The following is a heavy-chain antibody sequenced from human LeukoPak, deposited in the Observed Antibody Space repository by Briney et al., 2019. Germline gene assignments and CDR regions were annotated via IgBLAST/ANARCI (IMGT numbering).Heavy chain of an antibody. J-gene: IGHJ4*02. CDR3: ARHVSDWYFDY. Sequence: PSETLSLTCTVSGGSISSYYWSWIRQPPGKGLEWIGYIYTSGNTNYNPSLKSRVTISVDTSKNQFSLKLSSVTAADTAVYYCARHVSDWYFDYWGQGTLVTVSS. D-gene: IGHD2-21*01. V-gene: IGHV4-4*09. CDR2: IYTSGNT. CDR1: GGSISSYY.